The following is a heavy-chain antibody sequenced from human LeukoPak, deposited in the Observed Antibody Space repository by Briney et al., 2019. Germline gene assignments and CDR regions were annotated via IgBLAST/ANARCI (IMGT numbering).Heavy chain of an antibody. J-gene: IGHJ4*02. CDR1: GFTFSSYG. Sequence: GGSLRLSCAASGFTFSSYGMHWVRQAPGKGLEWVAFIRYDGSNKYYADSVKGRFTISRDNSKNTLYLQMNSLRAEDTAVYYCAKVLFSMVRGVIFPSSDWGQGTLVTVSS. CDR2: IRYDGSNK. V-gene: IGHV3-30*02. D-gene: IGHD3-10*01. CDR3: AKVLFSMVRGVIFPSSD.